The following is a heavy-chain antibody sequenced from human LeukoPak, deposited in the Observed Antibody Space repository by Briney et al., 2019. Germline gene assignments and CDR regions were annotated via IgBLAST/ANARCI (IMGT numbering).Heavy chain of an antibody. CDR2: IYYSGST. D-gene: IGHD6-19*01. J-gene: IGHJ5*02. CDR3: ARHPTKQWLVATGSCWFDP. Sequence: SQTLSLTCTVSGGSISSSSYYWGWIRQPPWKGLERIGSIYYSGSTYYNPSLKSRVTISVDTSKNQFSLKLSSVTAADTAVYYCARHPTKQWLVATGSCWFDPWGQGTLVTVSS. V-gene: IGHV4-39*01. CDR1: GGSISSSSYY.